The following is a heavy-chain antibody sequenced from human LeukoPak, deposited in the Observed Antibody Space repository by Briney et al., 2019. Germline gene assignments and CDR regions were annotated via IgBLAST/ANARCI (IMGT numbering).Heavy chain of an antibody. CDR2: IYYTGGT. D-gene: IGHD6-19*01. J-gene: IGHJ4*02. CDR1: GGSIGSDY. CDR3: AKYGNSGWVIDN. Sequence: SDTLSLTCTVSGGSIGSDYWTWIRQPPGKGLEYIGYIYYTGGTNYNPSLKSRVTISVDTSKNQFSLKLSSVTAADRAVYFCAKYGNSGWVIDNWGQGTLVTVSS. V-gene: IGHV4-59*08.